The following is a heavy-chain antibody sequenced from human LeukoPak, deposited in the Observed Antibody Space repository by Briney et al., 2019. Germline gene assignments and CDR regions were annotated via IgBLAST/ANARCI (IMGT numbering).Heavy chain of an antibody. J-gene: IGHJ6*03. Sequence: SETLSLTCAVSGYSISSGYYWGWIRQPPGKGLEWIGSIYHSGSTYYNPSLKSRVTISVDTPKNQFSLKLSSVTAADTAVYYCASNKVDSYGLNYYYYYYMDVWGKGTTVTVSS. CDR2: IYHSGST. CDR3: ASNKVDSYGLNYYYYYYMDV. V-gene: IGHV4-38-2*01. D-gene: IGHD5-18*01. CDR1: GYSISSGYY.